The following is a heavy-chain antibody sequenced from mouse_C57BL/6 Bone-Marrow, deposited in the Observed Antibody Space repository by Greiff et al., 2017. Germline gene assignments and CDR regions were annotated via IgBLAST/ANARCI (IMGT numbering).Heavy chain of an antibody. CDR3: ASGGWFAY. CDR1: GYTFTSYW. CDR2: IDPSDSYT. Sequence: QVQLQQSGAELVKPGASVKLSCKASGYTFTSYWMQWVKQRPGQGLEWIGEIDPSDSYTNYNQKFKGKATLTVDTSSSTAYMQLSSLTSEDSAVYYGASGGWFAYWGQGILVAVSA. V-gene: IGHV1-50*01. J-gene: IGHJ3*01.